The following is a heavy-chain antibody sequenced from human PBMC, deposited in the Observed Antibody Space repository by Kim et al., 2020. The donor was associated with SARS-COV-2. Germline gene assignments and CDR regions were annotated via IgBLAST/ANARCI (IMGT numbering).Heavy chain of an antibody. Sequence: SETLSLTCTVSGGSISSSSYYWGLIRQPPGKWLEWIGSIYYSGSTYYNPSLKSRVTISVDTSKNQFSLKLSSVTAADTAVYYCARSYQLPHLDAFDIWGQGTMVTVSS. CDR3: ARSYQLPHLDAFDI. CDR2: IYYSGST. J-gene: IGHJ3*02. D-gene: IGHD2-2*01. CDR1: GGSISSSSYY. V-gene: IGHV4-39*07.